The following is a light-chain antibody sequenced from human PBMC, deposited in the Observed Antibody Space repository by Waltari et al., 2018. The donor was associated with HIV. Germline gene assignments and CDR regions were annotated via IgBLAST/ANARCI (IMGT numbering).Light chain of an antibody. Sequence: EILMMQSPATLSVSLGIRVTLSCRANQSLGSNGAWYHQRPGQTPRLLVYEAATRAPDTTTRFTGSGSGTKFTLTIISLQSEDFGVYFCQQYSDWPLTFGGGTKVDIK. CDR3: QQYSDWPLT. CDR2: EAA. V-gene: IGKV3D-15*01. CDR1: QSLGSN. J-gene: IGKJ4*01.